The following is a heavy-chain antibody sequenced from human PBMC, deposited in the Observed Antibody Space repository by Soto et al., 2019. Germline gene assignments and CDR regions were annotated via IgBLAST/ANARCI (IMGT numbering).Heavy chain of an antibody. Sequence: GGSLRLSCVVSGFTFSDYAMTWVRQPPGKGLEWVSEISGSGDSTHYAGSVRGRFTVSRDNSENTLYLQMNSLRAEDTAVYYCAKHNYISGSYFRGQGTLVTVSS. J-gene: IGHJ1*01. V-gene: IGHV3-23*01. CDR2: ISGSGDST. CDR3: AKHNYISGSYF. CDR1: GFTFSDYA. D-gene: IGHD3-10*01.